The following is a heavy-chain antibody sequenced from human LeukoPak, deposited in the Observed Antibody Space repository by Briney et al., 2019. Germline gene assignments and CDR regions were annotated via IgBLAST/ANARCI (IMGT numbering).Heavy chain of an antibody. Sequence: PSETLSPTCAVSGGSITGSDWCWWTWVRQPPGKGLEWIGEIYHSGSTNYNPSLKSRVTISLDKSKNQFSLTLTSVTAADTAMYYCATRYSVWPKWGPGTLVTVSS. CDR3: ATRYSVWPK. CDR1: GGSITGSDW. D-gene: IGHD5/OR15-5a*01. CDR2: IYHSGST. J-gene: IGHJ4*02. V-gene: IGHV4-4*02.